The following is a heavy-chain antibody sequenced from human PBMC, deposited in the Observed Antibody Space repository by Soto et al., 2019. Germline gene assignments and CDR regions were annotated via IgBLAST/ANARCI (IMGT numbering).Heavy chain of an antibody. J-gene: IGHJ4*02. CDR1: GGTFSSYT. D-gene: IGHD3-9*01. CDR2: IIPILGIA. V-gene: IGHV1-69*04. CDR3: ARDPPGNYDILTGYYSDY. Sequence: GASVKVSCKASGGTFSSYTISWVRQAPGQGLEWMGRIIPILGIANYAQKFQGRVTITADKSTSTAYMELSSLRSEDTAVYYCARDPPGNYDILTGYYSDYWGQGTLVTVSS.